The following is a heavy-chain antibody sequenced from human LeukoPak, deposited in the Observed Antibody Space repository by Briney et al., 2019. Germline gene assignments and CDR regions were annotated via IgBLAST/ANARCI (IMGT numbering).Heavy chain of an antibody. CDR2: INPSGGST. CDR1: GYTFTSYY. Sequence: ASVKVSCKASGYTFTSYYMHWVRQAPGQGLEWMGMINPSGGSTNYAHQFPGRVTMTRDTSTSTIFMELSSLRSEDTAVYYCAGARISPGAINLYDWDYFGLWGRGTLVTVSS. V-gene: IGHV1-46*01. D-gene: IGHD2-2*02. J-gene: IGHJ2*01. CDR3: AGARISPGAINLYDWDYFGL.